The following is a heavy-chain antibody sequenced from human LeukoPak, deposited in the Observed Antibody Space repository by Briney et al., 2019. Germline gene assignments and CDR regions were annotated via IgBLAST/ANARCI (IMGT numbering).Heavy chain of an antibody. V-gene: IGHV3-23*01. D-gene: IGHD2-15*01. CDR2: VSGNGGST. CDR1: GLTFSSYA. Sequence: GGSLRLSCAVSGLTFSSYAMSWVRQAPGKGLEWVSGVSGNGGSTYYADSVKGRFTISRDNSKNTLYLQMNSLRAEDTAVYYCAKGAVVVAASDYWGQGTLVTVSS. CDR3: AKGAVVVAASDY. J-gene: IGHJ4*02.